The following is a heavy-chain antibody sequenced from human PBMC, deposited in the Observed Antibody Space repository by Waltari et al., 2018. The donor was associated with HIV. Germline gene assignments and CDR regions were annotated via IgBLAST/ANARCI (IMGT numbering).Heavy chain of an antibody. Sequence: QVQLQESGPGLVKPSETLSLTCTVSGGSISSYYWSWIRQPPGKGLEWIGYIYYSGSTNSNPSRKSRVTISVDTSKNQFSLKLSSVTAADTAVYYCARAEGYCSGGSCYSGRTFYFDLWGRGTLVTVSS. CDR3: ARAEGYCSGGSCYSGRTFYFDL. V-gene: IGHV4-59*01. D-gene: IGHD2-15*01. CDR1: GGSISSYY. CDR2: IYYSGST. J-gene: IGHJ2*01.